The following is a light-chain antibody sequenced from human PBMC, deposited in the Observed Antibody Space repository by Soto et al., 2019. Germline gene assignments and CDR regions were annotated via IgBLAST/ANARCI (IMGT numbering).Light chain of an antibody. CDR2: GAS. CDR1: QSVSNNY. CDR3: QQYGSSGT. V-gene: IGKV3-20*01. J-gene: IGKJ1*01. Sequence: DIVLTQSPGTLSLSPGAIATLSCRASQSVSNNYLAWYQQKPGQAPRLLIYGASNRATGIPDRFSGSGSGTDFTLTISRLEPEDFAVYYCQQYGSSGTFGQGTKVDIK.